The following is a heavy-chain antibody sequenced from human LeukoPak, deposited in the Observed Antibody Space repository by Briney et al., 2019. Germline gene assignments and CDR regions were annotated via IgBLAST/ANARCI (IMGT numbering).Heavy chain of an antibody. CDR2: ICYSGST. CDR3: ARSPPWNLCGMDV. Sequence: PSETLSLTCAVYGGSFSGYYWSWIRQPPGKGLEWIGYICYSGSTNYNPSLKSRVTISVDTSKNQFSLKLSSVTAADTAVYYCARSPPWNLCGMDVWGQGTTVTVSS. V-gene: IGHV4-59*08. J-gene: IGHJ6*02. CDR1: GGSFSGYY. D-gene: IGHD1-1*01.